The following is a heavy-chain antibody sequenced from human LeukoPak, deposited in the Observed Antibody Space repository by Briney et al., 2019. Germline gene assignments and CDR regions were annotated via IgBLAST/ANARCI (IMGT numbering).Heavy chain of an antibody. J-gene: IGHJ4*02. CDR1: GFTFSIYT. V-gene: IGHV3-21*04. CDR2: ISSAGTDI. D-gene: IGHD2-15*01. Sequence: GGSLRLSCAATGFTFSIYTIIWVRQAPGKGGEWGSSISSAGTDIDYADSAKGGFTISRDKAKNSLYLHMNSLRVEDTAVYYCARVCGSGRSGGGCFPDAFDYWGLGTLVTVSS. CDR3: ARVCGSGRSGGGCFPDAFDY.